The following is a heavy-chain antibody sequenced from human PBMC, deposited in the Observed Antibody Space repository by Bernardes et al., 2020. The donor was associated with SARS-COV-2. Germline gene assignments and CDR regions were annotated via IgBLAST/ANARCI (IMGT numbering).Heavy chain of an antibody. D-gene: IGHD3-9*01. V-gene: IGHV3-33*01. J-gene: IGHJ4*02. CDR3: ARELLPTRDFDWLLDGVGY. Sequence: GGSLRLSCAASGFTFSSYGMHWVRQAPGKGLEWVAVIWYDGSNKYYADSVKGRFTISRDNSKNTLYLQMNSLRAEDTAVYYCARELLPTRDFDWLLDGVGYWGQGTLVTVSS. CDR2: IWYDGSNK. CDR1: GFTFSSYG.